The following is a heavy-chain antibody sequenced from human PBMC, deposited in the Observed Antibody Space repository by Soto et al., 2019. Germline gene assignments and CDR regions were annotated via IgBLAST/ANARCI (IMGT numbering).Heavy chain of an antibody. D-gene: IGHD3-3*01. CDR3: ARYCPFLEWYWYGMDV. CDR1: GYSFSGYY. V-gene: IGHV1-2*02. CDR2: INPNSGET. Sequence: QVQLVQSGAEVKKPGASVKVSCKASGYSFSGYYIHWVRQAPGQGLEWMGWINPNSGETDYAQKFLGRVTMTSDTSISTAFMALSSLRSDDTAVYYCARYCPFLEWYWYGMDVWGQGTTVTVSS. J-gene: IGHJ6*02.